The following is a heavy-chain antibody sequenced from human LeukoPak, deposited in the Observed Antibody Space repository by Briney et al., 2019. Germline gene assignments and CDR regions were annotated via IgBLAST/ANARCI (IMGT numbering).Heavy chain of an antibody. V-gene: IGHV7-4-1*02. D-gene: IGHD3-10*01. CDR3: ARNNADGEGRFSY. CDR1: GGTFKNYA. J-gene: IGHJ4*02. Sequence: ASVTVSCKASGGTFKNYAINWVRQAPGQGLEWMGWINTNTGNPTYAQGFTGRFVFSLDTSVSTAYLQISGLKAEDTAVYYCARNNADGEGRFSYWGQGTLVTVSS. CDR2: INTNTGNP.